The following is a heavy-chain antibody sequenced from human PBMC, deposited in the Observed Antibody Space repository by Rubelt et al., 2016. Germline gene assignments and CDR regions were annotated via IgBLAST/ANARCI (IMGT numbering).Heavy chain of an antibody. J-gene: IGHJ4*02. CDR1: GFSLTTSGMC. CDR3: ARIAVAGTGFDY. CDR2: IDCDDDK. D-gene: IGHD6-19*01. V-gene: IGHV2-70*01. Sequence: QVTLRESGPALVKPTQTLTLTCTFSGFSLTTSGMCVSWIRQPPGKAPEWLALIDCDDDKYYSTSLKTRLTISKDTSRNQVVLTMTNMDPGDTAADYCARIAVAGTGFDYWGQGTLVTVSS.